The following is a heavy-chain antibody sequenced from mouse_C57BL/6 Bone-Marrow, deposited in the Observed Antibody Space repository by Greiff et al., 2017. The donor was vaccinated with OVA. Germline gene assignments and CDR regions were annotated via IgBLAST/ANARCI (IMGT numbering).Heavy chain of an antibody. CDR2: ILPGSGST. CDR3: ARWGFFITTVVGYFDV. D-gene: IGHD1-1*01. V-gene: IGHV1-9*01. J-gene: IGHJ1*03. CDR1: GYTFTGYW. Sequence: VNLVESGAELMKPGASVKLSCKATGYTFTGYWIEWVKQRPGHGLEWIGEILPGSGSTNYNEKFKGKATFTADTSSNTAYMQLSSLTTEDSAIYYCARWGFFITTVVGYFDVWGTGTTVTVSS.